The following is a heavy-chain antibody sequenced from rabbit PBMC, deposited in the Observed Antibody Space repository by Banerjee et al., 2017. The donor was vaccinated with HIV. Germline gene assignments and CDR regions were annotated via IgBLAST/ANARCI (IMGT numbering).Heavy chain of an antibody. J-gene: IGHJ4*01. D-gene: IGHD6-1*01. CDR1: EFTISSAYY. Sequence: QSLEESGGDLVQPEGSLALTCKASEFTISSAYYMCWVRQAPGKGLEWIACIASSSSGYTKYASWAKGRFTISKTSSTTVTLQMTSLTAADTATYFCAKDYTGGVGWGYAELNLWGQGTLVTVS. CDR3: AKDYTGGVGWGYAELNL. CDR2: IASSSSGYT. V-gene: IGHV1S40*01.